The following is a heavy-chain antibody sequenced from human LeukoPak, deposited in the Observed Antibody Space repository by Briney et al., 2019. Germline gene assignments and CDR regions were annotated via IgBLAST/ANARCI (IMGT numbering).Heavy chain of an antibody. CDR2: IIPILGIA. CDR1: GGTFSSYA. CDR3: ASTTGALPYYFDY. D-gene: IGHD1-1*01. Sequence: SVKVSCKASGGTFSSYAIIWVRQAPGQGLEWMGRIIPILGIANYAQKFQGRVTITADKSTSTAYMELSSLRSEDTAVYYCASTTGALPYYFDYWGQGTLVTVSS. J-gene: IGHJ4*02. V-gene: IGHV1-69*04.